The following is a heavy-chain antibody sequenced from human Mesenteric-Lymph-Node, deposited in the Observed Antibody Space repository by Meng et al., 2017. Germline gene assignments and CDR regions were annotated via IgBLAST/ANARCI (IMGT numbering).Heavy chain of an antibody. D-gene: IGHD3/OR15-3a*01. CDR2: ISWDGRTI. CDR1: GFTFDDYA. CDR3: VRPGLVRTIQFYFDY. Sequence: GESLKTSCASSGFTFDDYAMHWVRQAPGKGLEWVSLISWDGRTIYYADSVKGRFTISRDNSKNSLFLQMNSLRGEDTALYYCVRPGLVRTIQFYFDYWGQGTQVT. J-gene: IGHJ4*02. V-gene: IGHV3-43D*03.